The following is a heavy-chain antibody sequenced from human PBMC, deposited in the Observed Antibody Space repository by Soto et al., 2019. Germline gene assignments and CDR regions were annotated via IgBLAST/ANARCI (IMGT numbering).Heavy chain of an antibody. Sequence: QITLKESGPTLLKPTQTRTLSFTFSGFSLTTSGVGVGCIRQPPGKALEWLALIYWADDKSYSPSLHSRLTITKATSTTQVVLTLTSMGLVATATFYGANLFPRPTAASSGGSFTPAFDSWGQGTLVSVSS. CDR1: GFSLTTSGVG. CDR2: IYWADDK. CDR3: ANLFPRPTAASSGGSFTPAFDS. J-gene: IGHJ5*01. D-gene: IGHD2-15*01. V-gene: IGHV2-5*02.